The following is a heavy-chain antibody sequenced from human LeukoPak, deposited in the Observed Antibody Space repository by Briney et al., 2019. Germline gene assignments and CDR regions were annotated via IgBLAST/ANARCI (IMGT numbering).Heavy chain of an antibody. Sequence: GGSLRLSCAASGFTFSSFNMNWVRQAPGKAMEWVSSITSSGTHIFYADSVRGRFTISRDNAKNTLYLQMNSLRLEDTAVYYCVRDWAPASMQAAPFDCWGQGTLVTVSS. CDR2: ITSSGTHI. J-gene: IGHJ4*02. CDR1: GFTFSSFN. V-gene: IGHV3-21*01. CDR3: VRDWAPASMQAAPFDC. D-gene: IGHD2/OR15-2a*01.